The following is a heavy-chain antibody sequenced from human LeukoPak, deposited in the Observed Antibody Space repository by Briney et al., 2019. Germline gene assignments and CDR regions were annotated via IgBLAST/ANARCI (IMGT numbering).Heavy chain of an antibody. J-gene: IGHJ6*02. D-gene: IGHD3-9*01. Sequence: VASVKVSCKASGYTFTSYDINWVRQAPGQGLEWMGGIIPIFGTANYAQKFQGRVTITADGSTSTAYMELSSLRSEDTAVYYCARGDILTGYYSGADYYGMDVWGQGTTVTVSS. CDR2: IIPIFGTA. CDR1: GYTFTSYD. CDR3: ARGDILTGYYSGADYYGMDV. V-gene: IGHV1-69*13.